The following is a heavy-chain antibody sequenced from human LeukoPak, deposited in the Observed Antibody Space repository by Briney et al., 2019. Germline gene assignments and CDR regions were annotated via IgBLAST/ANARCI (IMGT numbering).Heavy chain of an antibody. V-gene: IGHV1-69*04. CDR1: GGTFSSYA. CDR2: IIPILGIA. J-gene: IGHJ4*02. Sequence: ASVKVSCKASGGTFSSYAISWVRQAPGQGLEWMGRIIPILGIANYAQKFQGRVTITADKSTSTAYMELSRLTSDDTAMYYCARSHTTATPAAYWGQGTLVTVSS. CDR3: ARSHTTATPAAY. D-gene: IGHD2-21*02.